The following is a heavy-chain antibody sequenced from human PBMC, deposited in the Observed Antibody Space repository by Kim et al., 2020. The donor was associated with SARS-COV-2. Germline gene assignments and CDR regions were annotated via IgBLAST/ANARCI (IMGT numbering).Heavy chain of an antibody. J-gene: IGHJ3*02. CDR1: GGSISSSSYY. CDR3: ARDWGRGYSSSFDI. V-gene: IGHV4-39*07. D-gene: IGHD6-13*01. Sequence: SETLSLTCTVSGGSISSSSYYWGWIRQPPGKGLEWIGSIYYSGSTYYNPSLKSRVTISVDTSKNQFSLKLSSVTAADTAVYYCARDWGRGYSSSFDIWGQGTMVTVSS. CDR2: IYYSGST.